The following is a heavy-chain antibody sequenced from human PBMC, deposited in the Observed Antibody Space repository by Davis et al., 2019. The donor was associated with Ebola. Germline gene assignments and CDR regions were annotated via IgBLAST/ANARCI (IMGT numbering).Heavy chain of an antibody. D-gene: IGHD5-24*01. J-gene: IGHJ4*02. CDR3: ARGTDGYNPGGYFDS. V-gene: IGHV5-51*01. CDR1: GYSFTTYW. Sequence: KVSCKGSGYSFTTYWIVWVRQMPGKGQECMGIIFPGDSDTRYSPSFQGQVTISADKSINTAYLQWSSLKASDTAIYYCARGTDGYNPGGYFDSWGQGTLVTVSS. CDR2: IFPGDSDT.